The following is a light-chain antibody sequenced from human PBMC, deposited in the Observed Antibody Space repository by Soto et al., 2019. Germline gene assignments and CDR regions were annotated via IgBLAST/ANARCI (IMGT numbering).Light chain of an antibody. J-gene: IGKJ1*01. CDR1: QSVSSSY. V-gene: IGKV3-20*01. CDR3: QQYSTSPWT. Sequence: EIVLTQSPGTLSLSPGERATLSRRASQSVSSSYLAWYQQKHSQAHRLLIYAASSWATGIPDSFSGSGSGTDFTLTICRLEAEDFAVYYCQQYSTSPWTFGQGTKVEIK. CDR2: AAS.